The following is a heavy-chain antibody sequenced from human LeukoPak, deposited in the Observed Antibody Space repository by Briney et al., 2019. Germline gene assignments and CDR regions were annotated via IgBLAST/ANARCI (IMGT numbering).Heavy chain of an antibody. D-gene: IGHD1-26*01. CDR3: ARDPYSGNYGPYYYYYMDV. CDR2: ITSSSSYI. V-gene: IGHV3-21*06. CDR1: GFTFSSYN. Sequence: GGSLRLSCAASGFTFSSYNMNWVRQAPGKGPEWVSSITSSSSYIYYADSVKGRFTISRDNAKNSLYLQMDSLRVEDTAVYYCARDPYSGNYGPYYYYYMDVWGKGTTVTISS. J-gene: IGHJ6*03.